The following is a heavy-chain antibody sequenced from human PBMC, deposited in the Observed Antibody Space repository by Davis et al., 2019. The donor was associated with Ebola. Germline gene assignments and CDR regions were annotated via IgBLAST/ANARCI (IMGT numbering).Heavy chain of an antibody. Sequence: GESLKISCVASGFTLNNAWMSWVRQAPGKGLEWVSVISGSGGSTYYADSVKGRFTTSRDNAKNTLYLQMNSLRAEDTAVYYCTTNLVPAATRGVYYYYYYMDVWGKGTTVTVSS. CDR3: TTNLVPAATRGVYYYYYYMDV. D-gene: IGHD2-2*01. CDR1: GFTLNNAW. J-gene: IGHJ6*03. V-gene: IGHV3-23*01. CDR2: ISGSGGST.